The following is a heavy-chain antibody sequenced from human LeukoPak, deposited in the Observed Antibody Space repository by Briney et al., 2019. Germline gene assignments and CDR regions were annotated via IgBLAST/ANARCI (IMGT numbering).Heavy chain of an antibody. J-gene: IGHJ5*02. CDR1: GGSISSHY. D-gene: IGHD3-9*01. CDR3: ASYDIQRGDGP. CDR2: IYYSGST. Sequence: SETLSLTCSVSGGSISSHYWSWIRQPPGKGLEWIGYIYYSGSTNYNPSLKSRVTISVDTSKNQFSLKLSSVTAADTAVYYCASYDIQRGDGPWGQGTLVTVSS. V-gene: IGHV4-59*08.